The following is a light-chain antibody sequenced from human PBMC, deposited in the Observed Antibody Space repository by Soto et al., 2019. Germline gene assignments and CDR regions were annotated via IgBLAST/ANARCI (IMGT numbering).Light chain of an antibody. CDR2: EVS. Sequence: QSALTQPASVSGSPGQSITISCTGTSSDVGGFNYVSWYQQHPGKAPKLMIYEVSYRPSGVSHRFSGSKSGNTASLTISGLRAEGEADYSCSSYTGSSTLDVVFGGGTKLTVL. V-gene: IGLV2-14*01. CDR3: SSYTGSSTLDVV. J-gene: IGLJ2*01. CDR1: SSDVGGFNY.